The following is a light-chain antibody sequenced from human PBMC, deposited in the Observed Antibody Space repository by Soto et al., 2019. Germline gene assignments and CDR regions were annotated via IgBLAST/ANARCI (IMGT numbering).Light chain of an antibody. V-gene: IGKV1-8*01. J-gene: IGKJ4*01. CDR2: AAS. CDR1: QGISSY. CDR3: QQYESYSPLT. Sequence: AIRMTQSPSSFSASTGDRVTITCRASQGISSYLAWYQQKPGKAPKLLVYAASTLQYGVPSRFSGSGSGTDFTLTISCLQSEDFATYYCQQYESYSPLTFGGGTKVEIK.